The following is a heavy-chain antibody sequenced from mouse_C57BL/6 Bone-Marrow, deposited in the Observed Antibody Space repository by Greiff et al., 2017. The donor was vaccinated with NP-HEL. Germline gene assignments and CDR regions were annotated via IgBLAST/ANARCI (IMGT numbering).Heavy chain of an antibody. CDR2: ISYDGSN. CDR1: GYSITSGYY. J-gene: IGHJ2*01. Sequence: ESGPGLVKPSQSLSLTCSVTGYSITSGYYWNWIRQFPGNKLEWMGYISYDGSNNYNPSLKNRISFTRDTSKNQFFLKLNTVTTEYTATYYCARDRGDDGDYRYWGQGTTLTVSS. CDR3: ARDRGDDGDYRY. D-gene: IGHD2-3*01. V-gene: IGHV3-6*01.